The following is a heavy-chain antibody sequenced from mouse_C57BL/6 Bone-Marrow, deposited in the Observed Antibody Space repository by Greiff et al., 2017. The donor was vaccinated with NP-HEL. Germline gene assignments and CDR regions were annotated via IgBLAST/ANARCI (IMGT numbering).Heavy chain of an antibody. D-gene: IGHD1-1*01. V-gene: IGHV1-59*01. CDR1: GYTFTSYW. Sequence: QVQLQQPGAELVRPGPSVKLSCKASGYTFTSYWMHWVKQRPGQGLEWIGVIDPSDSYTNYNQKFKGKATLTVDTSSSTAYMQLSSLTSEDSAVYYCARERGDYYGSTYWYFDVWGTGTTVTVSS. CDR3: ARERGDYYGSTYWYFDV. CDR2: IDPSDSYT. J-gene: IGHJ1*03.